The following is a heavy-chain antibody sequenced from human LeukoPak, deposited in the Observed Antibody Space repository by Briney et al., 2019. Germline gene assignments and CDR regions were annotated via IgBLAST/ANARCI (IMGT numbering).Heavy chain of an antibody. CDR3: ARQVGYCSDGNCYFDY. Sequence: GGSLRLSCAASGFTFSSYEMNWVRQAPGKGLEWVSAVSTSGGVTYYADSVKGRFTISRDNSKNTLYLQMNSPRAEDTAVYYCARQVGYCSDGNCYFDYWGQGTLVTVSS. D-gene: IGHD2-15*01. CDR1: GFTFSSYE. CDR2: VSTSGGVT. V-gene: IGHV3-23*01. J-gene: IGHJ4*02.